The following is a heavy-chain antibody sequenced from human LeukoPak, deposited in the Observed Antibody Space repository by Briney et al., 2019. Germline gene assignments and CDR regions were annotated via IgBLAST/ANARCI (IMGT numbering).Heavy chain of an antibody. V-gene: IGHV3-33*01. D-gene: IGHD3-10*01. CDR3: ARANYGSGSNYYYGLDV. Sequence: HPGRSLRLSCGASGFTFSIYGMHWVRQAPGKGPEWVAVIWFDGSNKYYADSVKGRFTISRDNSKNTLYLQINSLRAEDTAVYYCARANYGSGSNYYYGLDVWGQGTTVTVSS. CDR1: GFTFSIYG. J-gene: IGHJ6*02. CDR2: IWFDGSNK.